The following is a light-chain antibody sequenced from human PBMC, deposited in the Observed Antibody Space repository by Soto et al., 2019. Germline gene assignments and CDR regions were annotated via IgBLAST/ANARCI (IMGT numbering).Light chain of an antibody. CDR1: QSFSSNY. CDR2: GAT. Sequence: EIVLTQSPGTLSLSPGERATLSCRASQSFSSNYLAWYQQKPGQAPRILIYGATTRATGIPDRFSGSESGTDFTLTISRLEPEDSAVYYCQQYSSVWTLGQGTKVEI. V-gene: IGKV3-20*01. CDR3: QQYSSVWT. J-gene: IGKJ1*01.